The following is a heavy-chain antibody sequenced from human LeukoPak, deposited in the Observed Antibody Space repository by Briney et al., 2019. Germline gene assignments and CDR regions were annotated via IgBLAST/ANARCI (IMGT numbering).Heavy chain of an antibody. CDR2: INTNTGNP. CDR3: ARDYYYGSGSYYTNFDY. CDR1: GYTFTSYA. D-gene: IGHD3-10*01. Sequence: ASVKVSCKASGYTFTSYAMNWVRQAPGQGLEWMGWINTNTGNPTYAQGFTGRFVFSLDTSVSTAYLQISSLKAEDTAVYYCARDYYYGSGSYYTNFDYWGQGTLVTVSS. J-gene: IGHJ4*02. V-gene: IGHV7-4-1*02.